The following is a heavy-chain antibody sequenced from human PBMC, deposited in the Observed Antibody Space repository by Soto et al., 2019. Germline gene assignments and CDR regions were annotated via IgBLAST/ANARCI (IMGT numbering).Heavy chain of an antibody. CDR1: AFTFSDYY. V-gene: IGHV3-11*01. D-gene: IGHD2-15*01. Sequence: GGSLRLSCAASAFTFSDYYMGWIRQAPGKGLEWLSYISGNGNTIYYADSVKGRFTVSRDNAKNLLYLQMNSLRVEDTAVYYCAASAVVAAHHWGQGALVTVSS. J-gene: IGHJ5*02. CDR2: ISGNGNTI. CDR3: AASAVVAAHH.